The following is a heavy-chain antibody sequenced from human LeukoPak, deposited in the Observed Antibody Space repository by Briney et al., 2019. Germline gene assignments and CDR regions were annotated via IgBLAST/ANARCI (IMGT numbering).Heavy chain of an antibody. J-gene: IGHJ6*03. D-gene: IGHD3-22*01. Sequence: PSETLSLTCAVYGGSFSGYYWSWIRQPAGKGLEWIGRIYTSGSTNYNPSLKSRVTMSVDTSKNQFSLKLSSVTAADTAVYYCARASYYYDSSGYSPTGYYYMDVWGKGTTVTISS. CDR3: ARASYYYDSSGYSPTGYYYMDV. V-gene: IGHV4-59*10. CDR2: IYTSGST. CDR1: GGSFSGYY.